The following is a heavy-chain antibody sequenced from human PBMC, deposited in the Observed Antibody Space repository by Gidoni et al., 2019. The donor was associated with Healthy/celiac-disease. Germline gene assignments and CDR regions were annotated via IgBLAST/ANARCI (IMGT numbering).Heavy chain of an antibody. CDR1: GFTFSSYG. CDR3: AKDTEYYYDSSGYVGY. J-gene: IGHJ4*02. D-gene: IGHD3-22*01. V-gene: IGHV3-30*18. Sequence: QVQLVESGGGVVQPGRSLRLYCADSGFTFSSYGMHWVRHAPGKGLEWVAVISYDGSYKYYADSVNGRFTISRDNSKNTLYLQMNSLRAEDTAVYYCAKDTEYYYDSSGYVGYWGQGTLVTVSS. CDR2: ISYDGSYK.